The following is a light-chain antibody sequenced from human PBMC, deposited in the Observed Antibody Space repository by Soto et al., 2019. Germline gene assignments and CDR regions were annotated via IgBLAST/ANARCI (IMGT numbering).Light chain of an antibody. Sequence: IVMTQSPATLSVSPGERATLSCTASRSISSRHLAWYQQKPGQAPRLLIYGASTSDTAIPARFSGSGSGTEFTLAISGLQSQAFALYYCQQHDDWPLTFGHGKLLEIK. CDR1: RSISSRH. V-gene: IGKV3-15*01. CDR2: GAS. J-gene: IGKJ5*01. CDR3: QQHDDWPLT.